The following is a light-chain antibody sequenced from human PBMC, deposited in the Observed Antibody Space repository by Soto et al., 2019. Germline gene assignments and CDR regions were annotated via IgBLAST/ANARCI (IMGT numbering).Light chain of an antibody. V-gene: IGLV2-14*01. CDR3: SSYTSNSTPVL. CDR1: SSDVGGYKY. Sequence: QSALTQPASVSGSPGQSITISCTGTSSDVGGYKYVSWYQQHPGKAPKLMIYEVSNRPSGVSNRFSGSKSGNTASLTISGLQAEDEADYYCSSYTSNSTPVLFGGGTKLTVL. CDR2: EVS. J-gene: IGLJ2*01.